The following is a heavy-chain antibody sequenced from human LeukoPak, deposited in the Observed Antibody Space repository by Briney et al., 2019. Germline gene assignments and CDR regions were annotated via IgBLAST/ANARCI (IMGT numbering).Heavy chain of an antibody. CDR1: GFPFSSYW. CDR2: IKQDGSEK. Sequence: GGSLRLSCAASGFPFSSYWMSWVRQAPGKGLEWVANIKQDGSEKYYVDSVKGRFTISRDNAKNSLYLQMNSLRAEDTAVYYCARGEADFDYWGQGTLVTVSS. V-gene: IGHV3-7*04. CDR3: ARGEADFDY. J-gene: IGHJ4*02.